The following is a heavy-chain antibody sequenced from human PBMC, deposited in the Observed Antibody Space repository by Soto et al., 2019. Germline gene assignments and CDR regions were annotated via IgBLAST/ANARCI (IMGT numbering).Heavy chain of an antibody. CDR2: INPSGGST. Sequence: ASVKVSCKASGYTFTSYYMHWVRQAPGQGLEWMGIINPSGGSTSYAQKFQGRVTTTRDTSTSTVYMELSSLRSEDTAVYYCARDNLRYGVDYWGQGTLVTVSS. CDR3: ARDNLRYGVDY. V-gene: IGHV1-46*01. CDR1: GYTFTSYY. J-gene: IGHJ4*02. D-gene: IGHD1-20*01.